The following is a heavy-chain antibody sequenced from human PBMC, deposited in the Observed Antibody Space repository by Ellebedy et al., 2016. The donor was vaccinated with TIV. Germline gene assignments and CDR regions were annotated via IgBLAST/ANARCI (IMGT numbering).Heavy chain of an antibody. Sequence: ASVKVSCXASGGTFSSYAISWVRQAPGQGLEWMGWISAYSDNTNYAQKLQGRVTMTTDTSASTVYMELRSLRSDDAAVYYCARGEGMDVWGQGTTVTVSS. CDR1: GGTFSSYA. CDR3: ARGEGMDV. J-gene: IGHJ6*02. V-gene: IGHV1-18*01. D-gene: IGHD1-26*01. CDR2: ISAYSDNT.